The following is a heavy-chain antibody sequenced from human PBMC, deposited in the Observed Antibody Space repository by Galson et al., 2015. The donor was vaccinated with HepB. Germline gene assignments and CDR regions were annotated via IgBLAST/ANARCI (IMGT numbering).Heavy chain of an antibody. CDR2: IKSRPDGGTT. V-gene: IGHV3-15*01. J-gene: IGHJ4*02. CDR3: TTTGGGDFDY. CDR1: GFTVGNAW. Sequence: ALRLACAAAGFTVGNAWMTWGRQAPGAGLDWVGRIKSRPDGGTTDYATPVKGRFTISRDDSKKALFVQVKSLKTEDTAMYYCTTTGGGDFDYWGQGTLVTVSS. D-gene: IGHD3-16*01.